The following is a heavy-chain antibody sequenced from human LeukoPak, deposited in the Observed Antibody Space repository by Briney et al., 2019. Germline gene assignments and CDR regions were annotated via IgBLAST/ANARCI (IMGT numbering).Heavy chain of an antibody. CDR2: INQDGSEK. Sequence: GGSLRLSCAASGFTFSSYWMAWVRQAPGKGLEWVANINQDGSEKYYVDSVQGRFTISRDNAKNSLYLQMNSLRAEDTAVYYCARDTKGVFDSWGQGTLVTVSS. CDR3: ARDTKGVFDS. D-gene: IGHD2-2*01. V-gene: IGHV3-7*01. J-gene: IGHJ4*02. CDR1: GFTFSSYW.